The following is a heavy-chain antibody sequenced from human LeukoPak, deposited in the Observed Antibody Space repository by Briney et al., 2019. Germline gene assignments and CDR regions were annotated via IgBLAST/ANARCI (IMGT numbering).Heavy chain of an antibody. Sequence: PGRSLRLSCAASGFTFSSYAMHWDRQAPGKGLEWVAVISYDGSNKYYADSVKGRFTISRDNSKNTLYLQMNSLRAEDTAVYYCARDLEEAVAGDWGQGTLVTVSS. D-gene: IGHD6-19*01. CDR3: ARDLEEAVAGD. V-gene: IGHV3-30*04. J-gene: IGHJ4*02. CDR2: ISYDGSNK. CDR1: GFTFSSYA.